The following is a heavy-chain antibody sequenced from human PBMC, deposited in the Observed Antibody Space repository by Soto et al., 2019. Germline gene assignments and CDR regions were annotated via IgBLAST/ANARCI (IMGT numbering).Heavy chain of an antibody. V-gene: IGHV1-69*13. CDR3: ASARAGCSSTSCYTTHYYYGMDV. J-gene: IGHJ6*02. D-gene: IGHD2-2*02. CDR1: GGTFSSYA. Sequence: ASVKVSCKASGGTFSSYAISWVRQAPGQGLEWMGGIIPIFGTANYAQKFQGRVTITADESTSTAYMELSSLRSEDTAVYYCASARAGCSSTSCYTTHYYYGMDVWGQGATVTVSS. CDR2: IIPIFGTA.